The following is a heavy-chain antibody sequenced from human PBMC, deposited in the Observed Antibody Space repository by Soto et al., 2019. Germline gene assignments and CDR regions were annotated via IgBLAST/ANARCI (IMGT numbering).Heavy chain of an antibody. V-gene: IGHV1-46*01. CDR2: INPSGGST. Sequence: ASVKVSCKASGYTFTSYYMHWVRQAPGQGLEWMGIINPSGGSTSYAQKFQGRVTMTRDTSTSTVYMELSSLRSEDTAVYYCARDDVLRYFDWLLYHYYYHGMDVWGQGTTVTVSS. D-gene: IGHD3-9*01. J-gene: IGHJ6*02. CDR3: ARDDVLRYFDWLLYHYYYHGMDV. CDR1: GYTFTSYY.